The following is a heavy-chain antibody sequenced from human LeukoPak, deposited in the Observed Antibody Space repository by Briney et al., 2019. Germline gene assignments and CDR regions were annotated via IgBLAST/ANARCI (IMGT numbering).Heavy chain of an antibody. CDR2: ISWNSGSI. CDR3: AKGYYDSSGALFDY. D-gene: IGHD3-22*01. Sequence: GGSLRLSCAASGFTFDDYAMHWVRQAPGKGLEWVSGISWNSGSIGYADSVKGRVTISRDNAKNSLYLQMNSLRAEDMALYYCAKGYYDSSGALFDYWGQGTLVTVSS. J-gene: IGHJ4*02. V-gene: IGHV3-9*03. CDR1: GFTFDDYA.